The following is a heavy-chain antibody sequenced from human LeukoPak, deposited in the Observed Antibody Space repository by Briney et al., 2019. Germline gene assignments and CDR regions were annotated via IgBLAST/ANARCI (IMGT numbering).Heavy chain of an antibody. J-gene: IGHJ4*02. Sequence: PGGSLRLSCAASGFTFSSYWMSWVRQAPGKGLEWVANIKQDGSEKYYVDSVKGRFTISRDNAKNSLYLQMNSLRAEDTAVYYCARDGGSGYCSGGSCYPDYWGQGTLVTVSS. CDR1: GFTFSSYW. CDR2: IKQDGSEK. CDR3: ARDGGSGYCSGGSCYPDY. V-gene: IGHV3-7*01. D-gene: IGHD2-15*01.